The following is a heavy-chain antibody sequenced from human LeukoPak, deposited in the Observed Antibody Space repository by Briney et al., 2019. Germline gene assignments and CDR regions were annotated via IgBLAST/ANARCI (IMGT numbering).Heavy chain of an antibody. CDR1: DGSISSSAYY. J-gene: IGHJ4*02. CDR2: ISYSGST. V-gene: IGHV4-39*07. CDR3: ASDYYGSGSSYYFDY. Sequence: SETLSLTCTVSDGSISSSAYYWGWIRQPPGKGLEWIGSISYSGSTYYNPSLKSRVTISVDTSKNQFSLKLSSVTAANTAVYYCASDYYGSGSSYYFDYWGQGTLVTVSS. D-gene: IGHD3-10*01.